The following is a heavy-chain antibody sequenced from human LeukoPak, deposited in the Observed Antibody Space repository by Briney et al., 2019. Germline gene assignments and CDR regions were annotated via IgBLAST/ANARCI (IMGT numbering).Heavy chain of an antibody. Sequence: GGSLRLSCAASGFTFSSYVMRWVRQAPGKGLGWVSTIDGSGVGTYYADSVKGRFTISRDSSKSTLYLHMNSLRAEDTAVYYCTKGAAAGPKYFQHWGQGTLVTVSS. D-gene: IGHD6-13*01. CDR1: GFTFSSYV. J-gene: IGHJ1*01. CDR3: TKGAAAGPKYFQH. CDR2: IDGSGVGT. V-gene: IGHV3-23*01.